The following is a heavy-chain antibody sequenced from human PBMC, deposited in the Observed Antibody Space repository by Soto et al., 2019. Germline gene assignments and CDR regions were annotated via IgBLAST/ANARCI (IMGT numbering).Heavy chain of an antibody. V-gene: IGHV5-10-1*01. CDR1: GYSFTSYW. CDR2: IDPSDSYT. J-gene: IGHJ6*02. Sequence: PGESLKISCKGSGYSFTSYWISWVRQMPGKGLEWMGRIDPSDSYTNYSPSFQGHVTISADKSISTAYLQWSSLKASDTAMYYCARTDGYSYGYPYYYYYGMDVWGQGTTVTVSS. CDR3: ARTDGYSYGYPYYYYYGMDV. D-gene: IGHD5-18*01.